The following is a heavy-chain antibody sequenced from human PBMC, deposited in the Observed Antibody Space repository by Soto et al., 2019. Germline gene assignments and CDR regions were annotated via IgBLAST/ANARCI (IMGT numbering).Heavy chain of an antibody. CDR1: GDTFTDYY. Sequence: QVQLVQSGAEVKKPGDSVKVSCKASGDTFTDYYMHWVRQAPGQGLEWLGWINPNSGGTNYAQKFQGRVTMTRDTSISTAYKELNRLRSDDTAVYYCARDQSPSSGWPGMDVWGQGTTVTVSS. CDR2: INPNSGGT. J-gene: IGHJ6*02. CDR3: ARDQSPSSGWPGMDV. V-gene: IGHV1-2*02. D-gene: IGHD6-19*01.